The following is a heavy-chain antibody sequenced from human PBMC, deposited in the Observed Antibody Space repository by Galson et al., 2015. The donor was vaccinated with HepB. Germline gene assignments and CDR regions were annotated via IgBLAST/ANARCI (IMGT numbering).Heavy chain of an antibody. V-gene: IGHV1-69*01. J-gene: IGHJ5*02. D-gene: IGHD3-10*01. CDR1: GGTFSSYA. CDR2: IIPIFGTA. CDR3: ARDHSRVTMVRGVIGLLWFDP. Sequence: SCKASGGTFSSYAISWVRQAPGQGLEWMGGIIPIFGTANYAQKFQGRVTITADESTSTAYMELSSLRSEDTAVYYCARDHSRVTMVRGVIGLLWFDPWGQGTLVTVSS.